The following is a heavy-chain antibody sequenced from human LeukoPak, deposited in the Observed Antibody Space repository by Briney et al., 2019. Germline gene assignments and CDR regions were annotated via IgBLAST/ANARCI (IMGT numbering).Heavy chain of an antibody. Sequence: GGSLRLSCTASGFTFSSYTMSWVRQAPGKGLKWVSTITTGGPNTYYADSVKGRFTVSRDDSKDTLYLQMNSLRAEDTAVYYCAKDGGLWVSAHWGDSWGRGTLVTVSS. CDR3: AKDGGLWVSAHWGDS. V-gene: IGHV3-23*01. D-gene: IGHD7-27*01. CDR2: ITTGGPNT. CDR1: GFTFSSYT. J-gene: IGHJ4*02.